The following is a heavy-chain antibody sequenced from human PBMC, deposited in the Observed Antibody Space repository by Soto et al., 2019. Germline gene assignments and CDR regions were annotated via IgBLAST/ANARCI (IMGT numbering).Heavy chain of an antibody. CDR1: GDSISSSGYY. Sequence: PSETLSLTCRVSGDSISSSGYYWGWIRQPPGKGLEWIGTIYYSGDTYYNPSLKSRVTISVDTSKNQFSLRLRSVTAADTAVYYCARDFVTFYSDSRRYHCSCYFDY. CDR2: IYYSGDT. J-gene: IGHJ4*01. D-gene: IGHD3-16*01. CDR3: ARDFVTFYSDSRRYHCSCYFDY. V-gene: IGHV4-39*02.